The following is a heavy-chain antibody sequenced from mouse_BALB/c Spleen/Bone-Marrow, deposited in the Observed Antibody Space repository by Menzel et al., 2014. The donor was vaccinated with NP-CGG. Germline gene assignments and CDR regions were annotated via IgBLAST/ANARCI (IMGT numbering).Heavy chain of an antibody. CDR1: GYTFTYYT. D-gene: IGHD3-3*01. J-gene: IGHJ2*01. V-gene: IGHV1-4*01. CDR3: ARGGTRYYFDY. CDR2: INPSSGSA. Sequence: QVQLQQSGAEVARPGASAKMSCKASGYTFTYYTMQWVKQRTGQGLEWIGYINPSSGSANYNQNFKDKATLTADKSSSTAYMQLTSLTSEDTAVYYCARGGTRYYFDYWAQGTTLTVSS.